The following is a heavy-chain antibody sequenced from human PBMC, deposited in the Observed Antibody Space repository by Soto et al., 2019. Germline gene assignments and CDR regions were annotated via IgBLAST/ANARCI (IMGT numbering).Heavy chain of an antibody. CDR2: IWYDGSNK. D-gene: IGHD6-19*01. J-gene: IGHJ6*02. CDR1: GFTFSIYG. CDR3: ERFLVRYSSGWPNYDYGMDV. Sequence: GGSLRLSCAASGFTFSIYGMHLVRQSPGKGLEWVAVIWYDGSNKYYADSVKGRFTISRDNSKNTLYLQMNSLRAEETAVYYCERFLVRYSSGWPNYDYGMDVWGQGTTVTVSS. V-gene: IGHV3-33*01.